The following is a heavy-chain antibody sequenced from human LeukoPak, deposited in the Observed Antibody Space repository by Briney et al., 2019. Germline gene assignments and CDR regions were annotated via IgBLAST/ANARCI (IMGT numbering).Heavy chain of an antibody. CDR2: SYYSGST. V-gene: IGHV4-59*01. J-gene: IGHJ4*02. Sequence: SETLSFTCTVSGGSISSYYWSWIRQPPGKGLEWIGYSYYSGSTNYNPSLKSRVTISVDTSKNQFSLKLSSVTAADTAVYYCARGPIFGVVTTWGQGTLVTVSS. D-gene: IGHD3-3*01. CDR1: GGSISSYY. CDR3: ARGPIFGVVTT.